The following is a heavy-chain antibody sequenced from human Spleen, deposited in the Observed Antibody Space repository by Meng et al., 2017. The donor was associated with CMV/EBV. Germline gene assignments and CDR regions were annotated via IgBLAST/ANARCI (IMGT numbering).Heavy chain of an antibody. CDR1: TFSMYW. D-gene: IGHD2-2*01. V-gene: IGHV3-74*01. Sequence: TFSMYWMHWVRQAPGKGLVWVSLINTDESSTSYADSVKGRFTISRDNAKNTLYLQMKSLRAEDTAVYYCVRDGDIVVVPALGWFDPWGQGALVTVSS. CDR3: VRDGDIVVVPALGWFDP. J-gene: IGHJ5*02. CDR2: INTDESST.